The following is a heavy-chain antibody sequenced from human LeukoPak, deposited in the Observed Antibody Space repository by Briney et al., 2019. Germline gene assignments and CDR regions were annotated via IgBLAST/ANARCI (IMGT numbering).Heavy chain of an antibody. CDR1: GDSVSSNSAA. J-gene: IGHJ5*02. D-gene: IGHD3-10*01. CDR3: ARDQGTGSGTYYIA. CDR2: TYFRSKWYS. V-gene: IGHV6-1*01. Sequence: SQTLSLTCALSGDSVSSNSAAWNWIRQSPSRGLEWLGRTYFRSKWYSDYEDSVRGRITIKADTSKNQLSLQLSSVTPEDTAVYYCARDQGTGSGTYYIAWGQGTRVSVSA.